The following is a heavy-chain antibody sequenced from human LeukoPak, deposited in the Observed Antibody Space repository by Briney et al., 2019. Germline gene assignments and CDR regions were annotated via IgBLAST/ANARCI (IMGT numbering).Heavy chain of an antibody. CDR3: ARDGHAYGRGSPHY. J-gene: IGHJ4*02. CDR2: ISSSGSTK. Sequence: PGGSLRLSCAASGFTFSDYYMSWIRQAPGKGLEWVSYISSSGSTKYYADSVKGRFTISRDNTKNSYLQMNSLRAEDTDVYPCARDGHAYGRGSPHYWGQGTLVTVSS. D-gene: IGHD3-10*01. CDR1: GFTFSDYY. V-gene: IGHV3-11*01.